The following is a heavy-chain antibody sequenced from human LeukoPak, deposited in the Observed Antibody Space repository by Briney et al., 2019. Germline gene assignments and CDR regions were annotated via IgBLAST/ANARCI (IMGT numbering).Heavy chain of an antibody. CDR2: IYYLGST. D-gene: IGHD2/OR15-2a*01. CDR1: GGSMNSYY. J-gene: IGHJ4*02. V-gene: IGHV4-59*01. CDR3: VLSRGLNSKPDY. Sequence: SETLSLTCTVSGGSMNSYYWSWVRQHPGKGLEWIAYIYYLGSTSYSPSLRGRGSISVDTSKNQFSLKLTSVTAADTAVYYCVLSRGLNSKPDYWGQGILVTVSS.